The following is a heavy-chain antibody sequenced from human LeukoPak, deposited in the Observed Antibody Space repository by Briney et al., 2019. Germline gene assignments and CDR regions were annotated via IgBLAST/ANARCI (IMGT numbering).Heavy chain of an antibody. Sequence: SVKVSCKASGGTFSSYAISWVRQAPGQGLEWMGGIIPIFGTANYAQKFQGRVTITADKSTSTAYMELSILRSEDTAVYYCARDLGYYDSSGYYYFYYYMDVWGEGTMVTVSS. J-gene: IGHJ6*03. CDR2: IIPIFGTA. CDR1: GGTFSSYA. CDR3: ARDLGYYDSSGYYYFYYYMDV. V-gene: IGHV1-69*06. D-gene: IGHD3-22*01.